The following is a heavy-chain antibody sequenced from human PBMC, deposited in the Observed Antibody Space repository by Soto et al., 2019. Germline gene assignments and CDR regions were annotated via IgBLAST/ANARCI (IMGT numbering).Heavy chain of an antibody. CDR3: AKDPDYSNWRDY. Sequence: EVQLLESGGGLVQPGGSLRLSCAASGFTFSSYAMSWVRQAPGKGLEWGSAISGSGGSTYYADSVKGRFTISRDNSKNTLYLQMNSLRAEDTAVYYCAKDPDYSNWRDYWGQGTLVTVSS. CDR2: ISGSGGST. D-gene: IGHD4-4*01. V-gene: IGHV3-23*01. J-gene: IGHJ4*02. CDR1: GFTFSSYA.